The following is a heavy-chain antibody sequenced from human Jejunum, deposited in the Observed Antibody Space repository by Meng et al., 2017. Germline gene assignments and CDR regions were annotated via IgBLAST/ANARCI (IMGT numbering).Heavy chain of an antibody. CDR3: ARGTMAN. D-gene: IGHD1-1*01. J-gene: IGHJ4*02. CDR1: GFTFSTYW. Sequence: GESPKISCAASGFTFSTYWMHWVRQAPGKGLVWVSRINIDGSTTDYADSVKGRFTISRDNAKNTLYLQVNSLRVEDTAVYYCARGTMANWGQGALVTVSS. V-gene: IGHV3-74*01. CDR2: INIDGSTT.